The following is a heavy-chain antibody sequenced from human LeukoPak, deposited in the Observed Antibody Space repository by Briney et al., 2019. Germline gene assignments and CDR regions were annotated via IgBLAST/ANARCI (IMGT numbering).Heavy chain of an antibody. CDR2: IYYSGST. CDR1: GVSISSYY. V-gene: IGHV4-59*01. J-gene: IGHJ4*02. Sequence: PSETLSLTCTVSGVSISSYYWSWIRQPPGKGLEWIGYIYYSGSTNYNPSLKSRVTISVDTSKNQFSLKLSSVTAADTAVYYCATMGIAAARYFDYWGQGTLVTVSS. CDR3: ATMGIAAARYFDY. D-gene: IGHD6-13*01.